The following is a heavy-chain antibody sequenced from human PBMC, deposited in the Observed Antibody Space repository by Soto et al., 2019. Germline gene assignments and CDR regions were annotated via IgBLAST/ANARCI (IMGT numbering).Heavy chain of an antibody. V-gene: IGHV4-39*01. CDR1: GGSISSSSYY. Sequence: SETLSLTCTVSGGSISSSSYYWGWIRQPPGKGLEWIGSIYYSGSTYYNPSLKSRVTISVDTSKNQFSLKLSSVTAADTAVYYCARHGNVVVPAAIFRNTHYYYYGMDVWGQGTTVTVSS. CDR3: ARHGNVVVPAAIFRNTHYYYYGMDV. CDR2: IYYSGST. J-gene: IGHJ6*02. D-gene: IGHD2-2*02.